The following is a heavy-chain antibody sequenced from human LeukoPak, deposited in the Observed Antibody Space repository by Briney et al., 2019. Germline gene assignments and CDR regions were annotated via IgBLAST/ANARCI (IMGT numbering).Heavy chain of an antibody. CDR1: GGSFSGYY. Sequence: SETLSLTCAVYGGSFSGYYWSWIRQPPGKGLEWIGEVNHSGSINYNPSRKSRVTISVDTSKNKISLKLSSVTPADTAVYYCARRGSTYSDILTGHSGYWGQGTLVTVSS. V-gene: IGHV4-34*01. CDR2: VNHSGSI. CDR3: ARRGSTYSDILTGHSGY. J-gene: IGHJ4*02. D-gene: IGHD3-9*01.